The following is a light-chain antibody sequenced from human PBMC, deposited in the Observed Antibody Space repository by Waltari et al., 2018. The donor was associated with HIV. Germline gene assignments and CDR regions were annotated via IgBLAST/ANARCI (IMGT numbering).Light chain of an antibody. J-gene: IGLJ1*01. CDR2: SNN. Sequence: QSVLTQPPSASGTPGQRVTIPCSGSSSNIGINAVNWYQQSPGTAPNPRIYSNNQRPSGVPDRFSGSKSGTSASLAISGLQSEDEADYYCAAWDDSLNGLVFGTGTKVTVL. CDR1: SSNIGINA. CDR3: AAWDDSLNGLV. V-gene: IGLV1-44*01.